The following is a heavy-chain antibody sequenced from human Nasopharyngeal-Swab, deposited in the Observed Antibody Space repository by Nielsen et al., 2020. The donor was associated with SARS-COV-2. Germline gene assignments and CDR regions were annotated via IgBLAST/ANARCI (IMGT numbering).Heavy chain of an antibody. Sequence: GGSLRLSCAASGFTVSSNYMSWVRQAPGKGLEWVSVIYSGGSTYYADSVKGRFTISRDNSKNTLYLQMNNLRAEDTAVYYCARDAAEYFQHWGQGTLVTVSS. CDR2: IYSGGST. CDR3: ARDAAEYFQH. J-gene: IGHJ1*01. V-gene: IGHV3-53*01. CDR1: GFTVSSNY.